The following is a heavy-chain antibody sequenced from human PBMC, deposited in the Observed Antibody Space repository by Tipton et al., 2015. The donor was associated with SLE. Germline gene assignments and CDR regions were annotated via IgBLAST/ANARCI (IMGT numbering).Heavy chain of an antibody. V-gene: IGHV4-34*01. CDR2: INHSGST. CDR1: GGSFSGYY. Sequence: TLSLTCAVYGGSFSGYYWSWIRQPPGKGLEWIGEINHSGSTNYNPSLKSRVTISVDTSKNQFSLKLSSVTAADTAVYYCARGTGSSSSLYYYYGMDVWGQGTTVTVSS. CDR3: ARGTGSSSSLYYYYGMDV. J-gene: IGHJ6*02. D-gene: IGHD6-13*01.